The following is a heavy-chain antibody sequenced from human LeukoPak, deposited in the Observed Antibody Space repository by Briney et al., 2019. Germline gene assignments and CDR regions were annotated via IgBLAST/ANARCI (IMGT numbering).Heavy chain of an antibody. J-gene: IGHJ5*02. D-gene: IGHD5-12*01. Sequence: ASVKVSCKASGYTFTTYPINWVRQAPGQGLEWMGWINTNTGNPTYAQGFTGRFVFSLDTSVSTAYLQISSLKAEDTAVYYCARGVVAIDPWGQGTLVTVSS. CDR1: GYTFTTYP. CDR3: ARGVVAIDP. CDR2: INTNTGNP. V-gene: IGHV7-4-1*02.